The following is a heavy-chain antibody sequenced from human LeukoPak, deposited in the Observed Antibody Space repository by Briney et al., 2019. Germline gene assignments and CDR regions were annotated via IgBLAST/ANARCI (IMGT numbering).Heavy chain of an antibody. D-gene: IGHD4-17*01. V-gene: IGHV1-2*02. J-gene: IGHJ3*02. CDR2: INPNSGGT. Sequence: GASVKVSCKASGYTFTSYYMHWVRQAPGQGLEWMGWINPNSGGTNYAQKFQGRVTMTRDTSISTAYMELSRLRSDDTAVYYCAGPHGDYVLVAFDILGQGTMVTVSS. CDR3: AGPHGDYVLVAFDI. CDR1: GYTFTSYY.